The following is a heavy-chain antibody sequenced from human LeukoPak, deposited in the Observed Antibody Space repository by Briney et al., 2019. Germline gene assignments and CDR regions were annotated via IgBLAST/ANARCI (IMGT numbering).Heavy chain of an antibody. J-gene: IGHJ4*02. CDR2: IKQDGSEM. CDR3: ARGGSDTAMAHDY. Sequence: GGSLRLSCAASGFTFSSIHMTWVRQAPGKGLEWVANIKQDGSEMYYVDSVKGRFTISRDNAKNSLYLQMNSLRAEDTAVYYCARGGSDTAMAHDYWGQGTLVTVSS. D-gene: IGHD5-18*01. V-gene: IGHV3-7*03. CDR1: GFTFSSIH.